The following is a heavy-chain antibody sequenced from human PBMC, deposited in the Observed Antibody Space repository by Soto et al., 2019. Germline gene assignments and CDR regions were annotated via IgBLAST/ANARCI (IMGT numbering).Heavy chain of an antibody. D-gene: IGHD2-2*01. J-gene: IGHJ6*02. CDR2: INPNSGGT. Sequence: XSVKVSCKASVYTFTCYDMHWVRQAPGQGLEWMGWINPNSGGTNYSQKFQGRVTMTRDTSISTAYMELSRLRSDDTAVDYCAREGAPYSSRTSLSTYYYYGMDVWGQGTTVTVSS. CDR3: AREGAPYSSRTSLSTYYYYGMDV. CDR1: VYTFTCYD. V-gene: IGHV1-2*02.